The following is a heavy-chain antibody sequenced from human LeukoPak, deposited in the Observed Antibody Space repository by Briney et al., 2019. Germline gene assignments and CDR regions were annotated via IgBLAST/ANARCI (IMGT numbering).Heavy chain of an antibody. CDR2: INPNSGGT. Sequence: VASVKVSCTASRYIFTAYYMHWVRQAPGQGLEWMGWINPNSGGTNYAQKLKGRVTMTRDTSISTAYMELSRLTSDDTAVYYCAREYEFTYGYWGQGTLGTVSS. CDR1: RYIFTAYY. J-gene: IGHJ4*02. D-gene: IGHD3-10*01. CDR3: AREYEFTYGY. V-gene: IGHV1-2*02.